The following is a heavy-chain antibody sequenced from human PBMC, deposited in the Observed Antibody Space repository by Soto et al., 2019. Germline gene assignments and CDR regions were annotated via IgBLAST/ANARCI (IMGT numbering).Heavy chain of an antibody. CDR2: ISPRNGNT. Sequence: GASVKVSCKASCYTFASYGFIWVRQAPGQGLEWMGWISPRNGNTHYVEKFQGRVTMTTDTSTSTASMELRTLRYDDTAVYYCARPQTRNHADAKKTNWWETCGKATRGTVAS. J-gene: IGHJ5*02. V-gene: IGHV1-18*04. CDR1: CYTFASYG. CDR3: ARPQTRNHADAKKTNWWET.